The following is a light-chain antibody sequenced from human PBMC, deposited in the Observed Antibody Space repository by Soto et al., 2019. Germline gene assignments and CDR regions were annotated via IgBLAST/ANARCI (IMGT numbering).Light chain of an antibody. V-gene: IGKV3-15*01. CDR3: QQYGYLWT. CDR2: GAS. J-gene: IGKJ1*01. Sequence: EIVMTQSPDTLSVSPGETATLSCRASQSINIYLAWYQQRPGQAPRLLIYGASTRATGFPARFIGSGSGTEFTLTISSLQSEDFAVYYCQQYGYLWTFGQGTKVEV. CDR1: QSINIY.